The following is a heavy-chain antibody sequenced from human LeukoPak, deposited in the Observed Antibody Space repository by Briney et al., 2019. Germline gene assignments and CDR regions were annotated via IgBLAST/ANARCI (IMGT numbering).Heavy chain of an antibody. Sequence: SETLSLTCTVSSGSISSGGYYWSWIRQHPGKGLEWIGNIYYSGTTYYNPSLKSRVTISVDTSKNQFSLKLSSVTAADTAVYYCARHLDSSTSCCFDLWGRGTLVTVSS. V-gene: IGHV4-31*03. CDR1: SGSISSGGYY. D-gene: IGHD2-2*01. J-gene: IGHJ2*01. CDR2: IYYSGTT. CDR3: ARHLDSSTSCCFDL.